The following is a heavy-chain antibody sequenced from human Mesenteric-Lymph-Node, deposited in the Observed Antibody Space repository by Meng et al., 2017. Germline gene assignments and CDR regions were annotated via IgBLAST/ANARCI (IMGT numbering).Heavy chain of an antibody. CDR3: AKDPANYYYDSSGGYFDY. D-gene: IGHD3-22*01. J-gene: IGHJ4*02. V-gene: IGHV3-7*03. CDR1: GFTFSSYW. Sequence: GESLKISCAASGFTFSSYWMNWVRQAPGEGLEWVANIKQDGSEKYYVDSVKGRFTISRDNAKNSLYLQMNSLRAEDTAVYYCAKDPANYYYDSSGGYFDYWSQGTLVTVSS. CDR2: IKQDGSEK.